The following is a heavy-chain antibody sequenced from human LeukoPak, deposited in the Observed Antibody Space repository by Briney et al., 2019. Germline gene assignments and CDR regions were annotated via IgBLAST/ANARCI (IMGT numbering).Heavy chain of an antibody. D-gene: IGHD2-2*02. Sequence: GGSLRLSCAASGFTFSSYAMSWVRQAPGKGLEWVSAISGCGGSTYYADSVKGRFTISGDNSKNTLYLQTNSLRAEDTAVYYCAKDRVWQLLYDWFDPWGQGTLVTVSS. CDR3: AKDRVWQLLYDWFDP. CDR1: GFTFSSYA. J-gene: IGHJ5*02. V-gene: IGHV3-23*01. CDR2: ISGCGGST.